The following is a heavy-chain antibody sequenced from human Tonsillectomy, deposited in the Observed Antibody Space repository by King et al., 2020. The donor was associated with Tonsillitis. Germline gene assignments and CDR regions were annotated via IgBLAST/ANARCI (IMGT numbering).Heavy chain of an antibody. CDR1: GFTFSSYA. CDR2: ISGSADST. V-gene: IGHV3-23*01. CDR3: AKASSIFGVDVGGFDN. D-gene: IGHD3-3*01. J-gene: IGHJ4*02. Sequence: VQLLESGGGLVQPGGSLRLSCAASGFTFSSYAMSWVRQAPGTGLEWVSTISGSADSTYYADAVKGRFTISRDKSKNTLYLQMNSLRVEDTAVYYCAKASSIFGVDVGGFDNWGQGTLVTVSS.